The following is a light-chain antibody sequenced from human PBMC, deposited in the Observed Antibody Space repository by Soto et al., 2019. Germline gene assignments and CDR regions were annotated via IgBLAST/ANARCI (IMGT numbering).Light chain of an antibody. V-gene: IGLV1-47*01. J-gene: IGLJ3*02. CDR1: SSNIGSNH. CDR2: RNN. Sequence: QSVLTQPPSASGTPGQRVTISCSGSSSNIGSNHVYLYQQVPGTAPKLLIYRNNQRPSGVPDRFSGSKSGTSASLAISGLRSEDEADYYCAAWDDSLSGWVFGGGTKLTVL. CDR3: AAWDDSLSGWV.